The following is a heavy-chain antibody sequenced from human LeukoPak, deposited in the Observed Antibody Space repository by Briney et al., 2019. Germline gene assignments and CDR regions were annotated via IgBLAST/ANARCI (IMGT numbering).Heavy chain of an antibody. Sequence: GESLKISCKGSGYSFTSYWIGWVRQMPGKGLEWMGIIYPGDSDTRYSPSFQGQVTISADKSISTAYLQWSSLKASDTAMYYCARLGPQYCSSTSCCGLDYWGQGTLVTVSS. CDR2: IYPGDSDT. V-gene: IGHV5-51*01. CDR3: ARLGPQYCSSTSCCGLDY. CDR1: GYSFTSYW. J-gene: IGHJ4*02. D-gene: IGHD2-2*01.